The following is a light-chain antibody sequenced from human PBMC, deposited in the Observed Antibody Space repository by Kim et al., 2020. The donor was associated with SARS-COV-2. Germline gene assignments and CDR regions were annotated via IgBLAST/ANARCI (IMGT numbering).Light chain of an antibody. CDR2: EVT. V-gene: IGLV2-18*02. CDR1: SRDVGGYNR. CDR3: SSFTSSTTWV. J-gene: IGLJ3*02. Sequence: GQSVTISFTGTSRDVGGYNRVSWYQQPPGTAPNLMIYEVTNRPSGVPDRFSGSKSGNTASLTISGLLAEDEGDYYCSSFTSSTTWVFGGGTKLTVL.